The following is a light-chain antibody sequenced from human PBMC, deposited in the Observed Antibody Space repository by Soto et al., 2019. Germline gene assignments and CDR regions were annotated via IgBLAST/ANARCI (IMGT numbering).Light chain of an antibody. CDR1: QSLSSDF. V-gene: IGKV3-20*01. Sequence: EIVLTQSPGTLSLSPGERAILSCRASQSLSSDFLAWYQQKPGQAPRLLIYSSSNRATGIPDRFSGGGSGTDFTLTISRLEPADFAVYYCQQYGRSPLTFGGGTKVDIK. J-gene: IGKJ4*01. CDR2: SSS. CDR3: QQYGRSPLT.